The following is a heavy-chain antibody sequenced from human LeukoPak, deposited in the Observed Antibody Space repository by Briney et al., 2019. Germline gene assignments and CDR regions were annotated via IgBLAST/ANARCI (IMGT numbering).Heavy chain of an antibody. CDR2: INHSGST. D-gene: IGHD2-2*01. CDR1: GGSFSGYY. Sequence: SETLSLTCAVYGGSFSGYYWSWIRQPPGKGLEWIGEINHSGSTNHNPSPKSRVTISVDASKNQFSLKLSSVAAADTAVYYCAGDEDIVVVPAARFDPWGQGTLVTVSS. V-gene: IGHV4-34*01. CDR3: AGDEDIVVVPAARFDP. J-gene: IGHJ5*02.